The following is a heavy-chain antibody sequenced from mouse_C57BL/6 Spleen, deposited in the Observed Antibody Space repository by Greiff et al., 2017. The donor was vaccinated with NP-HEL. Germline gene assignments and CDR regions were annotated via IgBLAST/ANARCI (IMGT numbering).Heavy chain of an antibody. CDR2: IYPGDGDT. D-gene: IGHD1-1*01. J-gene: IGHJ1*03. CDR1: GYAFSSSW. V-gene: IGHV1-82*01. Sequence: QVHVKQSGPELVKPGASVKISCKASGYAFSSSWMNWVKQRPGKGLEWIGRIYPGDGDTNYNGKFKGKATLTADKSSSTAYMQLSSLTSEDSAVYFCARVVITTVVAPYWYFDVWGTGTTVTVSS. CDR3: ARVVITTVVAPYWYFDV.